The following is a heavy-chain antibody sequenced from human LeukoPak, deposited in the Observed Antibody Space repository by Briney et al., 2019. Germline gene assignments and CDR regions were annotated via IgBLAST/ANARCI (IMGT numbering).Heavy chain of an antibody. CDR3: AKSNGYGLVDI. D-gene: IGHD3-10*01. CDR1: GGSISSYY. CDR2: IYYSGST. Sequence: PSETLSLTCTVSGGSISSYYWSWIRQPPGKGLEWIGYIYYSGSTYYSPSLKSRVTISLDTSRNQFSLKLNSVTAADTAVDYCAKSNGYGLVDIWGQGTMVTVSS. V-gene: IGHV4-59*12. J-gene: IGHJ3*02.